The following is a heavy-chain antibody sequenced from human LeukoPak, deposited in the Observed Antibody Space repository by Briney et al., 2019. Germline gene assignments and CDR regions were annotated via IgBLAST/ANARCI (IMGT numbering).Heavy chain of an antibody. CDR1: GYTFTNYG. Sequence: SVKVSCKASGYTFTNYGFSWVRQAPGQGLEWMGGIIPIFGTANYAQKFQGRVTITADESTSTAYMELSSLRSEDTAVYYCARGGVTYYYDSSGYYYPSSWFDPWGQGTLVTVSS. D-gene: IGHD3-22*01. CDR3: ARGGVTYYYDSSGYYYPSSWFDP. V-gene: IGHV1-69*13. CDR2: IIPIFGTA. J-gene: IGHJ5*02.